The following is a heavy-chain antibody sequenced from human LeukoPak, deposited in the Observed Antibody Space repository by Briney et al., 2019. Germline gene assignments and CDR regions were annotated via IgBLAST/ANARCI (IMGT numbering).Heavy chain of an antibody. Sequence: SGRVSCKASRGTFTSYAISWVRQAPGQGREWMGGIIPIFGTANYAQKFQGRVTITADESTSTAYMELSSLRSEDTAVYYCATCYGDYAYFDYWGQGTLVTVSS. CDR1: RGTFTSYA. CDR3: ATCYGDYAYFDY. V-gene: IGHV1-69*01. CDR2: IIPIFGTA. J-gene: IGHJ4*02. D-gene: IGHD4-17*01.